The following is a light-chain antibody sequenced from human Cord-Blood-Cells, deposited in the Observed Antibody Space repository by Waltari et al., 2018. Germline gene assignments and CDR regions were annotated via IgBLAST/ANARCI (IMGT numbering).Light chain of an antibody. CDR2: DVS. CDR3: SSYTSSSTLV. CDR1: SSDVAGYNY. Sequence: QSALTQPASVSGSPGPSITISCTGTSSDVAGYNYVSWYQQHPGKAPKLMIYDVSNRPSGVSNRFSGSKSGNTASLTISGLQAEDEADYYCSSYTSSSTLVFGGGTKLTVL. J-gene: IGLJ3*02. V-gene: IGLV2-14*01.